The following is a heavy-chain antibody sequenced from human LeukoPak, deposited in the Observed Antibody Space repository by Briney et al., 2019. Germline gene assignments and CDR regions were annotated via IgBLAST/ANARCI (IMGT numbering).Heavy chain of an antibody. D-gene: IGHD7-27*01. CDR2: ISGSGGST. CDR3: AKAGDATY. J-gene: IGHJ4*02. V-gene: IGHV3-23*01. Sequence: SWIRQAPGKGLEWVSAISGSGGSTYYADSVKGRFTISRDNSKNTLYLQMNSLRAEDTAVYYCAKAGDATYWGQGTLVTVSS.